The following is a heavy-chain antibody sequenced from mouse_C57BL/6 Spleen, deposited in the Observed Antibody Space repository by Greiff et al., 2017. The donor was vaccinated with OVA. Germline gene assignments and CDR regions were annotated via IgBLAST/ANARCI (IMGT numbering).Heavy chain of an antibody. J-gene: IGHJ1*03. CDR1: GYTFTDYN. CDR3: ARVTGTLYWYFAV. CDR2: INPNNGGT. Sequence: EVQLQQSGPELVKPGASVKMSCKASGYTFTDYNMHWVKQSHGKSLEWIGYINPNNGGTSYNQKIKGKATLTVNKSSSTAYMELRSLTSEDSAVYYCARVTGTLYWYFAVWGTGTTVTVSS. D-gene: IGHD4-1*01. V-gene: IGHV1-22*01.